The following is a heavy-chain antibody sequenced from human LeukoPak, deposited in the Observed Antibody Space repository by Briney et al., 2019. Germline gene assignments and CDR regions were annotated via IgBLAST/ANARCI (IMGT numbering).Heavy chain of an antibody. D-gene: IGHD3-10*01. J-gene: IGHJ4*02. CDR1: GFTFSSYS. CDR3: AKAMAPFYDYFDY. CDR2: ISGSGGST. Sequence: GGSLRLSCAASGFTFSSYSMNWVRRAPGKGLEWVSAISGSGGSTYYADSVKGRFTISRDNSKNTLYLQMNSLRAEDTAVYYCAKAMAPFYDYFDYWGQGTLVTVSS. V-gene: IGHV3-23*01.